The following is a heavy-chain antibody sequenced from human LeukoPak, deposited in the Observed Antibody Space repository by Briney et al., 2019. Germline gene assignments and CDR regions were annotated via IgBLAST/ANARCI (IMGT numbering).Heavy chain of an antibody. CDR3: ARDNPWCSGGSCYRTDAFDI. V-gene: IGHV4-59*01. D-gene: IGHD2-15*01. J-gene: IGHJ3*02. Sequence: SETLSLTCTVSGGSISSYYWSWIRQPPGKGLEWIGYIYYSGSTNYNPSLKSRVTISVDTSKNQFSLKLSSVTAADTAVYYCARDNPWCSGGSCYRTDAFDIWGQGTRVTVSS. CDR2: IYYSGST. CDR1: GGSISSYY.